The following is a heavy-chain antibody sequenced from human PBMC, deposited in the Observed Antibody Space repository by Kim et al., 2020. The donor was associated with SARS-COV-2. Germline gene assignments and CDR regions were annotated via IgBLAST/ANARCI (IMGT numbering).Heavy chain of an antibody. CDR3: AKVGITGTYDRSGYYGAFDI. CDR1: GFTFRSYG. J-gene: IGHJ3*02. CDR2: ISGTVDST. Sequence: GGSLRLSCAAQGFTFRSYGMSWVRQAPGKGLEWVSAISGTVDSTYYADSVKGRFTLSRDNSKNTLYLQMNSLRAEDTAVYYCAKVGITGTYDRSGYYGAFDIWGQGTTVTVSS. D-gene: IGHD3-22*01. V-gene: IGHV3-23*01.